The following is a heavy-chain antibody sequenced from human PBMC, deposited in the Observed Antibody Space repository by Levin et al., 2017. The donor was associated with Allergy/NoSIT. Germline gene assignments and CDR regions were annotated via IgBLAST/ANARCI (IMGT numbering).Heavy chain of an antibody. CDR3: ARLAGSFCGGGNCYPHY. D-gene: IGHD2-15*01. V-gene: IGHV3-23*01. Sequence: GGSLRLSCAASGFTFSSYAMTWVRQAPGKGLEWVSTISGSTSGTYYADPVKGRFTVSRDNSKNTLYLQMNSLRADDTAVYYCARLAGSFCGGGNCYPHYWGQGTLVTVSS. J-gene: IGHJ4*02. CDR1: GFTFSSYA. CDR2: ISGSTSGT.